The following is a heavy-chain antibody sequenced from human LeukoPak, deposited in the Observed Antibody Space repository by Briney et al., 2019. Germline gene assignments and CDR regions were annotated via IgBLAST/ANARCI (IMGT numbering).Heavy chain of an antibody. V-gene: IGHV3-7*05. CDR2: IKQDGSEK. CDR1: GFTFSSYW. CDR3: ARDQRYCSSSSCPWEPFDY. Sequence: GGALRLSCAASGFTFSSYWMSWVRQAPGKGLEWVANIKQDGSEKYYVDSVKGRFTISRDNAKDSLYLQMNSLRAEDTAVYYCARDQRYCSSSSCPWEPFDYWGQGTLVTVSS. J-gene: IGHJ4*02. D-gene: IGHD2-2*01.